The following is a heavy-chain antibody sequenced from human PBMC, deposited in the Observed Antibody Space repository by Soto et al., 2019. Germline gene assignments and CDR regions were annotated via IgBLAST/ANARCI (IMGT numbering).Heavy chain of an antibody. CDR1: GGTFSSYA. CDR2: IIPIFGTA. CDR3: ARGLLWFGELPHLWYYYGMDV. V-gene: IGHV1-69*13. D-gene: IGHD3-10*01. Sequence: GASVKVSCKASGGTFSSYAISWVRQAPGQGLEWMGGIIPIFGTANYAQKFQGRVTITADESTSTAYMELSSLRSEDTAVYYCARGLLWFGELPHLWYYYGMDVWGQGTTVTVS. J-gene: IGHJ6*02.